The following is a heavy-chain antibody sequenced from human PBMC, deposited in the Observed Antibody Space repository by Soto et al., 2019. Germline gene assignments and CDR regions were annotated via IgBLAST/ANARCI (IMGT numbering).Heavy chain of an antibody. J-gene: IGHJ4*02. CDR3: VKEGYMRSDWYGQFDY. V-gene: IGHV3-64D*06. CDR2: ISSYGADT. CDR1: GFTFTSYA. D-gene: IGHD6-19*01. Sequence: GGSLRLSCSASGFTFTSYAMHWFRQAPGKGLEFVSAISSYGADTYYADSVKGRFAISRDNSKNTLYLQMSSLRAEDAALYYCVKEGYMRSDWYGQFDYWGQGALVTVSS.